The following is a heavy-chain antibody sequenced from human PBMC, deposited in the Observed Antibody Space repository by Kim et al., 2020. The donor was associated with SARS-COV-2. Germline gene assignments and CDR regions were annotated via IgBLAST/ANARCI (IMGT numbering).Heavy chain of an antibody. CDR2: ISSSSSYI. D-gene: IGHD6-19*01. CDR3: ARTRPLTIPSSGWHDY. CDR1: GFTFSSYS. J-gene: IGHJ4*02. V-gene: IGHV3-21*01. Sequence: GGSLRLSCAASGFTFSSYSMNWVRQAPGKGLEWVSSISSSSSYIYYADSVKGRFTISRDNAKNSLYLQMNSLRAEDTAVYYCARTRPLTIPSSGWHDYWGQGTLVTVSS.